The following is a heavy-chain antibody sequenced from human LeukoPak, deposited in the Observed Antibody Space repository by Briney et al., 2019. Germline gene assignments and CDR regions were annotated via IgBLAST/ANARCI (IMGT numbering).Heavy chain of an antibody. CDR1: GFTFSTHE. D-gene: IGHD4-17*01. CDR2: ISSSSSYI. V-gene: IGHV3-21*01. J-gene: IGHJ4*02. Sequence: PGGSLRLSCAASGFTFSTHEMNWVRQAPGKGLEWVSSISSSSSYIYYADSVKGRFTISRDNAKNSLYLQMNSLRAEDTAVYYCARVTSGSYGDYPLDYWGQGTLVTVSS. CDR3: ARVTSGSYGDYPLDY.